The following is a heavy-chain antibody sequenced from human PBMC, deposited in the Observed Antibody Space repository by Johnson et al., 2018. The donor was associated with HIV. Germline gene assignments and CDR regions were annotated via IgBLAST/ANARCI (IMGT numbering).Heavy chain of an antibody. D-gene: IGHD3-16*01. Sequence: QVQLVESGGGVVQPWRSLRLSCAASGFTCSSYAMHWVRQAPGKGLAWVAVISYDGSNKYYADSVKGRFTISSDHSKNTLYLQMNSLRADDTAVYYCASLGLDLLVKAPLSVVFDAFDIWGQGTMVTVSS. V-gene: IGHV3-30-3*01. CDR3: ASLGLDLLVKAPLSVVFDAFDI. CDR1: GFTCSSYA. CDR2: ISYDGSNK. J-gene: IGHJ3*02.